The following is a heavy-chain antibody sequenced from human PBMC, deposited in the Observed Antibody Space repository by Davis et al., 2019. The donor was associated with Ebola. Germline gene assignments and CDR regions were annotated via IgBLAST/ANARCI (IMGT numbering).Heavy chain of an antibody. J-gene: IGHJ4*02. CDR3: ARDLIGRVEMIAVGFDY. CDR1: GFSFSNYG. D-gene: IGHD5-24*01. V-gene: IGHV3-33*01. Sequence: PGGSLRLSCATSGFSFSNYGMHWVRQAPGKGLEWVAMIWYDGTNEFYADSVKGRFTVSRDKSKNTVYLEMNSLRVDDTAVYHCARDLIGRVEMIAVGFDYWGQETLVTVSS. CDR2: IWYDGTNE.